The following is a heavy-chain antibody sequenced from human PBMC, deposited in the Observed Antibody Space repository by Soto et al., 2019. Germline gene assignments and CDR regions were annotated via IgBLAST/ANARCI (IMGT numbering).Heavy chain of an antibody. J-gene: IGHJ4*02. CDR3: ASTVAGKGY. Sequence: SVKVSCKASGYTFTSYGISWVRQAPGQGLEWMGRIIPILGIANYAQKFQGRVTITADKSTSTAYMELSSLRSEDTAVYYCASTVAGKGYWGQGTLVTVSS. D-gene: IGHD6-19*01. CDR2: IIPILGIA. CDR1: GYTFTSYG. V-gene: IGHV1-69*04.